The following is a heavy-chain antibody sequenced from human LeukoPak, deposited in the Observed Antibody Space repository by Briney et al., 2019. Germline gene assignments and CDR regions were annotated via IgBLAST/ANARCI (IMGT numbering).Heavy chain of an antibody. J-gene: IGHJ4*02. V-gene: IGHV3-30-3*01. D-gene: IGHD1-20*01. CDR1: GFTFSSYA. CDR2: ISYDGSNK. Sequence: GRSLGLSCAASGFTFSSYAMHWVRQAPGKGLEWVAVISYDGSNKYYADSVKGRFTISRDNSKNTLYLQMNSLRAEDTAVYYCARSWYNWNDVGYWGQGTLVTVSS. CDR3: ARSWYNWNDVGY.